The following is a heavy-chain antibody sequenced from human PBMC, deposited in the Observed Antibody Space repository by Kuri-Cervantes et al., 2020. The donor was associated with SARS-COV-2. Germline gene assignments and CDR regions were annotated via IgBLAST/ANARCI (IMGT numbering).Heavy chain of an antibody. CDR3: ARDNVIRLINQPERYYYYMDV. V-gene: IGHV4-59*11. D-gene: IGHD1-1*01. CDR1: GGSISSHY. J-gene: IGHJ6*03. CDR2: IYYSGST. Sequence: ESLKISCTVPGGSISSHYWSWIRQPPGKGLEWIGYIYYSGSTNYNPSLKSRVTISVDTSKNQFSLKLSSVTAADTAVYYCARDNVIRLINQPERYYYYMDVWGKGTTVTVSS.